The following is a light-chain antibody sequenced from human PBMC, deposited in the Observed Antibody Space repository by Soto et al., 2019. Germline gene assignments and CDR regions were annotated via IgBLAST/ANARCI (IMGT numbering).Light chain of an antibody. CDR2: GAS. CDR1: QSVSTY. V-gene: IGKV1-39*01. Sequence: DIQMTQSPSSLSTSVGDRVTITCRTSQSVSTYLNWYQQRPGKAPKLLIYGASSLQSGVPSRFSGSGSGTHFTLTISSLQPEDFATYPCKEGSTLINLGGGTKVDIK. CDR3: KEGSTLIN. J-gene: IGKJ4*01.